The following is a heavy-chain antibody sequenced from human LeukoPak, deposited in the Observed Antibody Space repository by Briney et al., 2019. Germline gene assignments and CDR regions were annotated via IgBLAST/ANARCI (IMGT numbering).Heavy chain of an antibody. J-gene: IGHJ4*02. CDR3: ARANSSAWHNFDF. Sequence: PGGSLRLSCAASGFTFSSYGMHWVRQAPGKGLEWVAVISYDGSNKYYADSVKGRFTISRDNSKNTLYLQMNSLRAEDTAVYYCARANSSAWHNFDFWGQGTLVTVSS. D-gene: IGHD6-19*01. CDR2: ISYDGSNK. CDR1: GFTFSSYG. V-gene: IGHV3-30*03.